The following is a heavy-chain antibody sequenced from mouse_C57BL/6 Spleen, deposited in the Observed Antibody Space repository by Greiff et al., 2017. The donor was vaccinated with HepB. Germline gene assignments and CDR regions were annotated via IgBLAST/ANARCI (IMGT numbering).Heavy chain of an antibody. Sequence: QVTLKVSGPGILQPSQTLSLTCSFSGFSLSTFGMGVGWIRQPSGKGVEWLAHIWWDDDKYYTPALKSRLTISKDTSKNQVFLQIANVDTADTATYYCARIGIYYYGSSPAFYYAIDYWGQGTSVTVSS. CDR2: IWWDDDK. D-gene: IGHD1-1*01. CDR1: GFSLSTFGMG. J-gene: IGHJ4*01. CDR3: ARIGIYYYGSSPAFYYAIDY. V-gene: IGHV8-8*01.